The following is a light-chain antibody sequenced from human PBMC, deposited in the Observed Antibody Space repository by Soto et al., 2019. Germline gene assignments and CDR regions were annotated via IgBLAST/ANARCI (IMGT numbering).Light chain of an antibody. V-gene: IGLV1-44*01. Sequence: QPVLTQPPSASGTPGQRVTISCSGSSSNIGSNTVNWYQQLPGTAPKLLIYSNNQRPSGVPDRFSGSKSGTSASLAISGLQSEDEAVYHCAAWDDSLNGPVVFGGGTKLTVL. CDR2: SNN. J-gene: IGLJ2*01. CDR3: AAWDDSLNGPVV. CDR1: SSNIGSNT.